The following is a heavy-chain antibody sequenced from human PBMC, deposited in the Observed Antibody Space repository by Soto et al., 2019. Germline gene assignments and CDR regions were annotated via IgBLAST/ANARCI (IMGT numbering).Heavy chain of an antibody. Sequence: GGSLRLSCAAAVVTVSINYMSWVRQAPGKGLEWVSVIYSGGSTYYADSVKGRFTISRDNSKNTLYLQMNSLRAEDTAVYYCARGGLAARGAYYYYGMDVWGQGTTVTVS. CDR2: IYSGGST. V-gene: IGHV3-53*01. D-gene: IGHD6-6*01. CDR3: ARGGLAARGAYYYYGMDV. CDR1: VVTVSINY. J-gene: IGHJ6*02.